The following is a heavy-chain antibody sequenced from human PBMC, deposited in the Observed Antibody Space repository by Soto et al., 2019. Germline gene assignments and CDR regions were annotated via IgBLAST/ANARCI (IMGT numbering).Heavy chain of an antibody. Sequence: PGGSLRLSCAASGFTFSSYWMSWVRQAPGKGLEWVANIKQDGSEKYYVDSVKGRFTISRDNAKNSLYLQMNSLRAEDTAVYYCAGGIAAAVEVSGVWGQGTTVTVSS. D-gene: IGHD6-13*01. CDR1: GFTFSSYW. CDR3: AGGIAAAVEVSGV. CDR2: IKQDGSEK. J-gene: IGHJ6*02. V-gene: IGHV3-7*05.